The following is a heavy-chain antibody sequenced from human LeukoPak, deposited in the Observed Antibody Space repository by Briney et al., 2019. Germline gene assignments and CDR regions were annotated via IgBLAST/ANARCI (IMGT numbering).Heavy chain of an antibody. CDR1: VGSISSSY. J-gene: IGHJ4*02. V-gene: IGHV4-4*07. Sequence: PSETLSLTCTVSVGSISSSYWSWIRQPAWKGVEWIGRIYTSGSTNYNPSLKSRVTMSADTSKNQFSLNLSSLTAADTAVYYCARGNEYTYGNFFDYWGQGILVTVSS. CDR2: IYTSGST. CDR3: ARGNEYTYGNFFDY. D-gene: IGHD5-18*01.